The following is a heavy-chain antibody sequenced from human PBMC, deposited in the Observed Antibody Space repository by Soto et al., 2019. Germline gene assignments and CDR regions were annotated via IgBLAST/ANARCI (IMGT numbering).Heavy chain of an antibody. Sequence: GGSLRLSCAASGFTVSSNYMSWVRQAPGKGLEWVSVIYSGGSTYYEDSVKGRFTISRHNSKNTLYLQMNSLRAEDTAVQYCARGTWGVTHNYYYFGMDVWGQGTPVTVSS. J-gene: IGHJ6*02. D-gene: IGHD3-10*01. V-gene: IGHV3-53*04. CDR1: GFTVSSNY. CDR3: ARGTWGVTHNYYYFGMDV. CDR2: IYSGGST.